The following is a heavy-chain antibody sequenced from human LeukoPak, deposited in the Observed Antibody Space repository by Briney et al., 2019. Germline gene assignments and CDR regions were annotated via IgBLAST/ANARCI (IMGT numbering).Heavy chain of an antibody. D-gene: IGHD2-21*02. J-gene: IGHJ6*02. V-gene: IGHV5-51*01. CDR1: GYSFTSYR. CDR3: ARGGYCGGDCSQYYYYGMDV. Sequence: GESLKISCKGSGYSFTSYRIGWVRQMPGKGLEWMGIIYPGDSDTRYSPSFQGQVTISADKSISTAYLRWSSLKASDTAMYYCARGGYCGGDCSQYYYYGMDVWGQGTTVTVSS. CDR2: IYPGDSDT.